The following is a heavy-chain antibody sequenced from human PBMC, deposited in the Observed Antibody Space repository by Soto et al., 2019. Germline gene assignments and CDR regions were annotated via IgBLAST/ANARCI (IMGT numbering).Heavy chain of an antibody. D-gene: IGHD1-26*01. CDR2: ISWNSGII. Sequence: EMQLVESGGGLVQPGRSLRLSCAASGFTFDDYAMHWVRQPPGKGLEWVSGISWNSGIIDYADSVKGRFTISRDNAKNSLYLQMKSLRAEDTALYSCTKDIEWGGSHLNHAFDIWGQGTMVSVSS. CDR1: GFTFDDYA. CDR3: TKDIEWGGSHLNHAFDI. V-gene: IGHV3-9*01. J-gene: IGHJ3*02.